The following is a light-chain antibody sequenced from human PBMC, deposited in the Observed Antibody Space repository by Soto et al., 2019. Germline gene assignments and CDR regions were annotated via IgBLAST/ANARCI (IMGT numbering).Light chain of an antibody. V-gene: IGKV1-9*01. CDR2: AAS. Sequence: DIQLTQSPSFLSASVGDRGTITCRASQGISSYLAWYQQKPGKAPKLLIYAASTLQSGVPSRFSGSGSGTEFTLTISSLQPEDFATYYCQQLNSYSLTFGGGTKVEIK. J-gene: IGKJ4*01. CDR3: QQLNSYSLT. CDR1: QGISSY.